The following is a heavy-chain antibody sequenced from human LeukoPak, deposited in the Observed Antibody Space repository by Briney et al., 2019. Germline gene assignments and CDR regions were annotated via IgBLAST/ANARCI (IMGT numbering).Heavy chain of an antibody. D-gene: IGHD5-24*01. CDR3: ARGARAGYNLEPFDY. CDR2: IYYSGSA. V-gene: IGHV4-59*08. J-gene: IGHJ4*02. CDR1: GGSMSSYY. Sequence: PSETLSLTCTVSGGSMSSYYWSWIRQPPGKGLEWIGYIYYSGSAKYNPSLKSRVTISVDTSKNQFSLKLSSVTAADTAVYYCARGARAGYNLEPFDYWGQGTLVTVSS.